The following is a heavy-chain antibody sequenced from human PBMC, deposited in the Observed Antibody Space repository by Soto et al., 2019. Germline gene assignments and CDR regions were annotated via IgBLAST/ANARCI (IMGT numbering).Heavy chain of an antibody. V-gene: IGHV4-59*01. J-gene: IGHJ4*02. CDR3: ARSFDPDVVRSPYYFDY. CDR2: IYYSGST. Sequence: TSETLSLTCTVSGGSISSYYWSWIRQPPGKGLEWIGYIYYSGSTNYNPSLKSRVTISVDTSKNQFSLKLSSVTAADTAVYYCARSFDPDVVRSPYYFDYWGQGTLVTVSS. D-gene: IGHD3-22*01. CDR1: GGSISSYY.